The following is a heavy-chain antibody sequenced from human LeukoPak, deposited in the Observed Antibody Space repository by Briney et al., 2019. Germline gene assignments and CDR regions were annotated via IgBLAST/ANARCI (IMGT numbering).Heavy chain of an antibody. CDR1: GFTLSSYA. CDR3: AKDVDFWSGRGYFDY. CDR2: ISGSGGST. J-gene: IGHJ4*02. D-gene: IGHD3-3*01. V-gene: IGHV3-23*01. Sequence: PGGSLRLSCAASGFTLSSYAMSWVRQAPGKGLEWVSAISGSGGSTYYADSVKGRVTISRDTSKNTLYMQMNSLRADDTAVYYGAKDVDFWSGRGYFDYWGQGTLVTVP.